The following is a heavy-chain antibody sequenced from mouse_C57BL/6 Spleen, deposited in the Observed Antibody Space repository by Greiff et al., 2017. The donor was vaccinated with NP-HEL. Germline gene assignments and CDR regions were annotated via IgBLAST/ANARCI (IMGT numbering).Heavy chain of an antibody. Sequence: QVQLQQPGAELVRPGSSVKLSCKASGYTFTSYWMHWVKQRPIQGLEWIGNIDPSDSETHYNQKFKDKATLTVDKSSSTAYMQLSSLTSEDAAVYYCARDDVLGYFDYWGQGTTLTVSS. CDR3: ARDDVLGYFDY. J-gene: IGHJ2*01. D-gene: IGHD3-3*01. V-gene: IGHV1-52*01. CDR2: IDPSDSET. CDR1: GYTFTSYW.